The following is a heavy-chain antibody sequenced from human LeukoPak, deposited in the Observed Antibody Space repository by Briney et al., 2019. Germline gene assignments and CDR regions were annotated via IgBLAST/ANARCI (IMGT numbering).Heavy chain of an antibody. D-gene: IGHD1-26*01. CDR3: ARSKWGYAFDI. CDR2: IYYSGST. J-gene: IGHJ3*02. V-gene: IGHV4-59*12. Sequence: PSETLSLTSTVTGGFISGYYWRWNRQPAGEVLEWSGYIYYSGSTNYHPSLKSRVTISVTTSNNQFSLKLTSVSAAATAEYYCARSKWGYAFDIWGQGTMVTVSS. CDR1: GGFISGYY.